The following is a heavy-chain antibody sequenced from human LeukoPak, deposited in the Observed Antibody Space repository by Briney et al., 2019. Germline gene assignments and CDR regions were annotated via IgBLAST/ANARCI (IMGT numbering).Heavy chain of an antibody. Sequence: SQTLSLTCTISGDSITSGGYYWSWIRQRPGKGLEWIGYIYKTGSTYYNPSLKSRVTMSVDTSRNQFSLKVNSVTAADTAVYYCARDVLRWGQGTLVTVSS. CDR3: ARDVLR. V-gene: IGHV4-31*03. CDR2: IYKTGST. CDR1: GDSITSGGYY. J-gene: IGHJ4*02.